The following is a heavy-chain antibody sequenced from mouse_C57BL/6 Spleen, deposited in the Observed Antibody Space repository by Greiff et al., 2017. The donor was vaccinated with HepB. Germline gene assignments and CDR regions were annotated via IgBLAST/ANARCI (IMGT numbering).Heavy chain of an antibody. D-gene: IGHD2-1*01. V-gene: IGHV5-4*01. CDR2: ISDGGSYT. CDR3: ARDGDYYGYAMDY. CDR1: RFTFSSYA. J-gene: IGHJ4*01. Sequence: DVHLVESGGGLVKPGGSLKLSCAASRFTFSSYAMSWVRQTPEKRLEWVATISDGGSYTYYPDNVKGRFTISRDNAKNNLYLQMSHLKSDDTAMYYCARDGDYYGYAMDYWGQGTSVTVSS.